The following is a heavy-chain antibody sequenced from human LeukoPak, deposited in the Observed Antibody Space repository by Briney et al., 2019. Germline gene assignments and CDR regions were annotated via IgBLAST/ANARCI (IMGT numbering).Heavy chain of an antibody. CDR2: IWFDGKNE. J-gene: IGHJ4*02. D-gene: IGHD3-3*01. CDR3: ARDDHYERLDY. V-gene: IGHV3-33*01. CDR1: GFILNSYG. Sequence: GGSLRLSCAASGFILNSYGMHWVRQAPGKGLEWVADIWFDGKNEHFADSVKGQFAISRDNSKNTVYLQINSLRAEDTAVYYCARDDHYERLDYWGQGTLVTVSS.